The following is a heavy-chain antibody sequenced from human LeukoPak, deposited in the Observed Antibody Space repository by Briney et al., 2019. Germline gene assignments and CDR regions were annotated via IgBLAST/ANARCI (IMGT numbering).Heavy chain of an antibody. J-gene: IGHJ6*02. D-gene: IGHD4-17*01. V-gene: IGHV3-66*01. CDR2: IYSGGST. CDR1: GFTVSSNY. CDR3: AREEHGGFYGDYYYGMDV. Sequence: PGGSLRLSCAASGFTVSSNYMSWVRQAPGKGLEWVSVIYSGGSTYYADSVKGRFTISRDNSKNTLYLQMNSLRAEDTAVYYCAREEHGGFYGDYYYGMDVWGQGTTVTVSS.